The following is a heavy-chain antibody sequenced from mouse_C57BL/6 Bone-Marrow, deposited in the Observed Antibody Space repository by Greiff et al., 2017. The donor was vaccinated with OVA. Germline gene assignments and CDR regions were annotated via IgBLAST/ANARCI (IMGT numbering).Heavy chain of an antibody. CDR1: GYTFTSYW. V-gene: IGHV1-69*01. J-gene: IGHJ3*01. D-gene: IGHD2-3*01. CDR3: ARRGQMAWFAY. Sequence: QVQLQQPGAELVMPGASVKLSCKASGYTFTSYWMHWVKQRPGQGLEWIGEIDPSDSYTNYNQKFKGKSTLTVDKSSSTACMQLSSLTSEDSAVYYCARRGQMAWFAYWGQGTLVTVSA. CDR2: IDPSDSYT.